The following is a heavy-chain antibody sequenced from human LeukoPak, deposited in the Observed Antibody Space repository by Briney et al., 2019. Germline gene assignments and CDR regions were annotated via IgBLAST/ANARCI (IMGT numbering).Heavy chain of an antibody. CDR1: GFTVSDHY. D-gene: IGHD1-1*01. J-gene: IGHJ4*02. CDR3: ARLRRIWNDVEMVDY. CDR2: LSSSGITI. Sequence: KPGGSLRLSCAASGFTVSDHYMSWIRQAPGKGLEWVPYLSSSGITIEYADSVKGRFTISRDNANNSLYLQMNSLSPEDTAVYYCARLRRIWNDVEMVDYWGQGTLVTVSS. V-gene: IGHV3-11*01.